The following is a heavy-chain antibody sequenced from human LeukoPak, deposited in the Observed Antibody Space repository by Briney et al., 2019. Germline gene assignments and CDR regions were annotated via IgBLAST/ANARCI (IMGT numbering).Heavy chain of an antibody. Sequence: SVKVSCKASGGTFSSYAISWVRQAPGQGLEWMGGIIPIFGTANYAQKFQGRVTITADKSTSTAYMELSSLRSEDTAVYYCARMPSEVGYYYDSSGYFYWGQGTLVTVSS. V-gene: IGHV1-69*06. D-gene: IGHD3-22*01. CDR2: IIPIFGTA. CDR1: GGTFSSYA. CDR3: ARMPSEVGYYYDSSGYFY. J-gene: IGHJ4*02.